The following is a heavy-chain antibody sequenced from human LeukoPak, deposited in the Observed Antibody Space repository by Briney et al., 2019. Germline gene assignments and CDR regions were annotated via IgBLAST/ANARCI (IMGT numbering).Heavy chain of an antibody. CDR1: GFTFGSHA. D-gene: IGHD5-18*01. CDR3: GKTTVGYSSGQKPAWPVDY. V-gene: IGHV3-23*01. Sequence: GGSLRLSCEASGFTFGSHAVYWVRQAPGKGREWVAGIFGSGGSPHYADSVKGRFTISRDNSRNTVYLQINSLRAEDTAVYYCGKTTVGYSSGQKPAWPVDYWGQGTLVTVSS. J-gene: IGHJ4*02. CDR2: IFGSGGSP.